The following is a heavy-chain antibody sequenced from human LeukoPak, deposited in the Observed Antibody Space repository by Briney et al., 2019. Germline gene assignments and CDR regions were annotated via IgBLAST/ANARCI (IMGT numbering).Heavy chain of an antibody. V-gene: IGHV3-13*01. CDR2: IGTAGDT. J-gene: IGHJ6*03. CDR3: ARGRPTWYMDV. Sequence: PGGSLRLSCAASGFTFSSYDMHWVRQATGKGLEWVSAIGTAGDTYYPDSVKGRFTISRENVKNSLYLQMNSLRAGDTAVYYCARGRPTWYMDVWGKGTTVTISS. CDR1: GFTFSSYD.